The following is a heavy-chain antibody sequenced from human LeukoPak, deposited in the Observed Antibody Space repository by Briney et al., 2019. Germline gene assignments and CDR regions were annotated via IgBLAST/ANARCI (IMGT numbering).Heavy chain of an antibody. J-gene: IGHJ6*03. V-gene: IGHV1-46*01. CDR1: GYTFTSYY. Sequence: ASVKVSCKASGYTFTSYYMHWVRQAPGQGLEWMGIINPSGGSTSYAQKFQGRVTMTRDMSTSTVYMEMSSLRSEDTAVYYCARDRGTGYYGSGSMDVWGKGTTVTVSS. CDR3: ARDRGTGYYGSGSMDV. D-gene: IGHD3-10*01. CDR2: INPSGGST.